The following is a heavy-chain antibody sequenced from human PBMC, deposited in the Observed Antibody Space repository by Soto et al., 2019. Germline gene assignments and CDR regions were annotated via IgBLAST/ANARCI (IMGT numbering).Heavy chain of an antibody. Sequence: QVQLVQSGAEVKKPGASVTVSCKASGYTFTNYGFSWVRQAPGQGLEWMGWISGYNGNTKYAEKFQNRVTMTTDTCANRGHLQLSSLRSDDTRGYYCAREGQAPFYYYGMGVWGQGTAVTVSS. J-gene: IGHJ6*02. V-gene: IGHV1-18*01. CDR1: GYTFTNYG. CDR2: ISGYNGNT. CDR3: AREGQAPFYYYGMGV.